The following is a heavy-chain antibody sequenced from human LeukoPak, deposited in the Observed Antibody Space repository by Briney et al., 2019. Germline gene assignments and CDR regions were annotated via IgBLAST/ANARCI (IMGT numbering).Heavy chain of an antibody. CDR2: INPNSGGT. CDR3: ARGTTLRDGYNRFDY. Sequence: ASVKVSCKASGYTFTGYYMHWVRQAPGQGLEWMGRINPNSGGTNYAQKFQGRVTMTRDTSITTAYMVLSSLTSDDTAVYYCARGTTLRDGYNRFDYWGQGTLVTVSS. D-gene: IGHD5-24*01. V-gene: IGHV1-2*06. CDR1: GYTFTGYY. J-gene: IGHJ4*02.